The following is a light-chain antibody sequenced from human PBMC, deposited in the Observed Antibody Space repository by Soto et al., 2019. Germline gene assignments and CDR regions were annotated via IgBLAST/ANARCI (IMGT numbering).Light chain of an antibody. CDR1: QSVNRY. V-gene: IGKV3-11*01. CDR2: DAS. CDR3: QQRYNWPPLT. Sequence: EIVLTQSPATLPLSPGERATLSCRASQSVNRYLAWYQQKPGQAPRLLIYDASNRATGIPARFSGSGSGTDFTITISGLEPEDFAVYFCQQRYNWPPLTFGGGTKVEIK. J-gene: IGKJ4*01.